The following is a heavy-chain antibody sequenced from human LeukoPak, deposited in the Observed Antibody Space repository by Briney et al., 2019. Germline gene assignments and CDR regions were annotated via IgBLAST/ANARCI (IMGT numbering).Heavy chain of an antibody. J-gene: IGHJ4*02. CDR1: GFTVSSNY. CDR3: ARGTVTMVDY. D-gene: IGHD3-10*01. V-gene: IGHV3-66*01. CDR2: IYSGGST. Sequence: GGSLRLSCAASGFTVSSNYMSWVRQAPGRRLEWVSVIYSGGSTYYADPVKGRFTISRDNSKNTLFLQMNSLRAGDTAVYYCARGTVTMVDYWGQGTLVTVSS.